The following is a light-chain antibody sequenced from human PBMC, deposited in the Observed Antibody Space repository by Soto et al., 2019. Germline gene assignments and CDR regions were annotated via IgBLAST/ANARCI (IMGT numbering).Light chain of an antibody. CDR1: QGVSSSY. CDR2: GAS. J-gene: IGKJ4*01. V-gene: IGKV3-20*01. CDR3: KHYGSSPS. Sequence: EIGLTQSPGTLSLSPGERVTLSCRASQGVSSSYLAWYQQKPGQAPRLLNYGASSRATGIPYRFSGGGSGTDFTLTSSRLEPDVFAVYYYKHYGSSPSFGGGTKVEIK.